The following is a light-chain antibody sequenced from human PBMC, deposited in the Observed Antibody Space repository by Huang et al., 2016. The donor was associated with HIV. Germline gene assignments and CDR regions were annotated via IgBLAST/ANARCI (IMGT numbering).Light chain of an antibody. J-gene: IGKJ4*01. CDR2: SSS. Sequence: IQLTQSPSSLSASVGDRVTITCRANQAIGTYLAWYQQKPGKAPELLLNSSSTLRSGVPSRFSGGGSGTDFTLTITSLQPEDSASYSCQHLYTFGGGTKVEIK. V-gene: IGKV1-9*01. CDR1: QAIGTY. CDR3: QHLYT.